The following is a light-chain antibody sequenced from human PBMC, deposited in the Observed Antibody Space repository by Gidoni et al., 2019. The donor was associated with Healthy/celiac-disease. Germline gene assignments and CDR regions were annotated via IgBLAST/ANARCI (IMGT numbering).Light chain of an antibody. CDR3: QAWDSSTAVV. J-gene: IGLJ2*01. CDR2: QDN. Sequence: SYELTQPPSVSVSPGQTASITCSGDKLGDKYACWYQQKPGQSPVLVIYQDNKRPSGIPERFSGSNSGNTATLTISGTQAMDEAYYYCQAWDSSTAVVFGGGTKLTVL. CDR1: KLGDKY. V-gene: IGLV3-1*01.